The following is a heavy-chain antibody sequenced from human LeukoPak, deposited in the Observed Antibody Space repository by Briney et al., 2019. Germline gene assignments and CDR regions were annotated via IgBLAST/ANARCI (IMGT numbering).Heavy chain of an antibody. V-gene: IGHV3-30-3*01. Sequence: GRSLRLSCAASGFTFSSYAMHWVRQAPGKGLEWVAVISYDGSNKYYADSVKGRFTISRDNSKNTLYLQMNSLRAEDTAVYYCARDRGYDSSVWGQGTLVTVSS. CDR3: ARDRGYDSSV. J-gene: IGHJ4*02. CDR1: GFTFSSYA. D-gene: IGHD3-22*01. CDR2: ISYDGSNK.